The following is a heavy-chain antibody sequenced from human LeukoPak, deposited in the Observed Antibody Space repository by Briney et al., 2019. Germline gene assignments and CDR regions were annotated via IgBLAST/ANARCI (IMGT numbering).Heavy chain of an antibody. V-gene: IGHV4-4*02. D-gene: IGHD3-22*01. CDR1: GGSISSSNW. CDR3: ARVGYYDSSGYYWFDP. J-gene: IGHJ5*02. Sequence: PSETLSLTCAVSGGSISSSNWWRWVRQPPGKGLEWIGEIYHSGSTNYNPSLKSRVTISVDKSKNQFSLKLSSVTAADTAVYYCARVGYYDSSGYYWFDPWGQGTLVTVSS. CDR2: IYHSGST.